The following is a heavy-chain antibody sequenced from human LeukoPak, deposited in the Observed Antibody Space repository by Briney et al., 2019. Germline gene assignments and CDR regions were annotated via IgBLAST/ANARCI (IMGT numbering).Heavy chain of an antibody. Sequence: GASVRVSCKASGYTFTGYYMHRVRQAPGQGLEWMGWINPNSGGTNYAQKFQGRVTMTRDTSISTAYMELSRLRSDDTAVYYCASFEYSSSPPEFDYWGQGTLVTVSS. CDR2: INPNSGGT. D-gene: IGHD6-6*01. CDR1: GYTFTGYY. J-gene: IGHJ4*02. V-gene: IGHV1-2*02. CDR3: ASFEYSSSPPEFDY.